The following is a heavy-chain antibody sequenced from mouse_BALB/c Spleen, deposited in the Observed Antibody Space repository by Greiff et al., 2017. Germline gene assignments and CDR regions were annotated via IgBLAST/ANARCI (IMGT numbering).Heavy chain of an antibody. J-gene: IGHJ3*01. CDR1: GFSLTSYG. CDR2: IWAGGST. Sequence: VQLVESGPGLVAPSQSLSITCTVSGFSLTSYGVHWVRQPPGKGLEWLGVIWAGGSTNYNSALMSRLTISKDNSKSQVFLKMNSLQTDDTAMYYCGGEAYGNYRVWAYWGQGTLVTVSA. D-gene: IGHD2-1*01. V-gene: IGHV2-9*02. CDR3: GGEAYGNYRVWAY.